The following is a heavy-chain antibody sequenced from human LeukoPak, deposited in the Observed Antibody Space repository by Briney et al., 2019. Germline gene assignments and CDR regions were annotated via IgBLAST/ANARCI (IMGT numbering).Heavy chain of an antibody. CDR3: AREIAVAGNGNFDY. CDR2: IYSGGST. J-gene: IGHJ4*02. CDR1: GFTVSSNY. V-gene: IGHV3-66*01. D-gene: IGHD6-19*01. Sequence: GGSLRLSCAASGFTVSSNYMSWVRQASGKGLEWVSVIYSGGSTYYADSVKGRFTISRDNSKNTLYLQMNSLRAEDTAVYYCAREIAVAGNGNFDYWGQGTLVTVSS.